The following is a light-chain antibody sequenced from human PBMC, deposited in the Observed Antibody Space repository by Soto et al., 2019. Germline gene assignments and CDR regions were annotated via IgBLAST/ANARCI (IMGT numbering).Light chain of an antibody. V-gene: IGKV3-11*01. CDR2: DAS. CDR3: QQRTRWQIS. J-gene: IGKJ4*01. CDR1: QSINNY. Sequence: EIVLTQSPATLSLSPGERATLSCRASQSINNYLAWYQQKPGQAPRLLIYDASNRATGIPARFTGSVSGTDFTLTISSLEPEDFAVYYCQQRTRWQISFGGGSRVDMK.